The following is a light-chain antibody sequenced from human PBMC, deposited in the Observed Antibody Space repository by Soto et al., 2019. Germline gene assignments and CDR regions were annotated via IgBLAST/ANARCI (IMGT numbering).Light chain of an antibody. CDR1: NIGSKS. V-gene: IGLV3-21*02. Sequence: SYELTQPPSVSVAPGQTARITCGASNIGSKSVHWSQQKPGQAPVLVVYDDSDRPSGIPERFSGSKSGTSASLAISGLQSEDEATYYCATWHDSFYVFGTGTKLTVL. J-gene: IGLJ1*01. CDR2: DDS. CDR3: ATWHDSFYV.